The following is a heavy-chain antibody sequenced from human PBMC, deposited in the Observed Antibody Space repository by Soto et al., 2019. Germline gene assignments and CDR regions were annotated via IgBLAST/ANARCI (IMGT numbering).Heavy chain of an antibody. J-gene: IGHJ2*01. V-gene: IGHV1-69*05. Sequence: QVQLVQSGAEVKKPGSSVKVSCKASGGTFSSYAISWVRQAPGQGLEWMGGIIPIFGTANYAQKFQGRVTITXXEXTXXAYMELSSLRSEDTAVYYCASEGPAAAAGTNNFDLWGRGTLVTVSS. CDR2: IIPIFGTA. D-gene: IGHD6-13*01. CDR3: ASEGPAAAAGTNNFDL. CDR1: GGTFSSYA.